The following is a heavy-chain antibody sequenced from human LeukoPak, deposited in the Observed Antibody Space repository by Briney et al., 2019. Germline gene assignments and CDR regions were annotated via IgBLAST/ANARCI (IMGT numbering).Heavy chain of an antibody. CDR1: GGSISSGGYY. J-gene: IGHJ4*02. D-gene: IGHD3-22*01. Sequence: NPSQTLSLTCTVSGGSISSGGYYWSWIRQHPGKGLEWIGYIYYSGSTYYNPSLKSRVTISVDTSKNQFSLKLSSVTAADTAVYYCARGPNYYDSSGYYYFDYWGQGTLVTVSS. CDR3: ARGPNYYDSSGYYYFDY. V-gene: IGHV4-31*03. CDR2: IYYSGST.